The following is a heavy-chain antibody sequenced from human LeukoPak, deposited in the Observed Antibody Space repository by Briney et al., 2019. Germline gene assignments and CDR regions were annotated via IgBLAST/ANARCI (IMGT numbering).Heavy chain of an antibody. V-gene: IGHV1-18*01. J-gene: IGHJ4*02. CDR2: ISAYNGNT. D-gene: IGHD3-9*01. CDR3: ARDTMDVGYFDWLLFGPNFDY. CDR1: GYTFTSYA. Sequence: ASVKVSCKASGYTFTSYAMNWVRQAPGQGLEWMGWISAYNGNTNYAQKLQGRVTMTTDTSTSTAYMELRSLRSDDTAVYYCARDTMDVGYFDWLLFGPNFDYWGQGTLVTVSS.